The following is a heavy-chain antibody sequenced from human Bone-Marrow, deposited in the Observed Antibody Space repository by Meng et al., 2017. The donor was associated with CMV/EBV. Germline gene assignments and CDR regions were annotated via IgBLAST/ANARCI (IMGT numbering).Heavy chain of an antibody. CDR3: AKAPVPYYYDSSGYYY. CDR2: ISGSGGST. CDR1: GFTFSSYE. J-gene: IGHJ4*02. D-gene: IGHD3-22*01. V-gene: IGHV3-23*01. Sequence: GESLKISCAASGFTFSSYEMNWVRQAPGKGLEWVSAISGSGGSTYYADSVKGRFTISRDNSKNTLYLQMNSLRAEDTAVYYCAKAPVPYYYDSSGYYYWGQGTLVTVSS.